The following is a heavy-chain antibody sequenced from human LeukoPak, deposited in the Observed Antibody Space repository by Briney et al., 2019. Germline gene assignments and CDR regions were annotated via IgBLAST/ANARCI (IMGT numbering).Heavy chain of an antibody. CDR1: GGSISSYY. CDR2: IYYSGST. Sequence: PSETLSLTCTVSGGSISSYYWSWIRQPPGKGLEWIGYIYYSGSTNYNPSLKSRVTISVDTSKNQFSLKLSFVTAADTAVYYCARVQATGYGMDVWGQGTTVTVSS. V-gene: IGHV4-59*01. CDR3: ARVQATGYGMDV. J-gene: IGHJ6*02.